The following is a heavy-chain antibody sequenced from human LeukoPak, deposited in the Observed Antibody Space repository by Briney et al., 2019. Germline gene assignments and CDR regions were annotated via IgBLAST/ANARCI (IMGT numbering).Heavy chain of an antibody. CDR3: ARSSHYDILTGYSEEDAFDI. CDR2: IYSGGST. V-gene: IGHV3-53*01. D-gene: IGHD3-9*01. Sequence: HPGGSLRLSCAASGFTVSSNYMSWVRQAPGKGLGWVSVIYSGGSTDYADSVKGRFTISRDNSKNTLYLQMNSLRVEDTAVYYCARSSHYDILTGYSEEDAFDIWGQGTMVTVSS. J-gene: IGHJ3*02. CDR1: GFTVSSNY.